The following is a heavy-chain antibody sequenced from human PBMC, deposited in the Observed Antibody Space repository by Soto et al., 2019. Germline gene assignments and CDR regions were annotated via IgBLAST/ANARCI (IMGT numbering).Heavy chain of an antibody. CDR3: TTEPRYYASGRLRGDDPFEI. CDR1: DFTFSNAW. CDR2: IKSKSEGGTT. D-gene: IGHD3-10*01. V-gene: IGHV3-15*07. Sequence: EVQLVESGGGLVKPGGSLRLSCAVSDFTFSNAWMNWVRQAPGKGLEWVGRIKSKSEGGTTDYAAPVKGRFTISRDDSENTLSLQMNSLKMEDTAVYYCTTEPRYYASGRLRGDDPFEIWGRGTMVTVSS. J-gene: IGHJ3*02.